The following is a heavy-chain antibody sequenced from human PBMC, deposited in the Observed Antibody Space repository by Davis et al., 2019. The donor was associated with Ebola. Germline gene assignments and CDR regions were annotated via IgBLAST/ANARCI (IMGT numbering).Heavy chain of an antibody. D-gene: IGHD6-19*01. CDR3: ARDSMVAGNDY. J-gene: IGHJ4*02. CDR1: GYTFTSYY. CDR2: ISAYNGNT. V-gene: IGHV1-18*04. Sequence: ASVKVSCKASGYTFTSYYMHWVRQAPGQGLEWMGWISAYNGNTNYAQKLQGRVTMTTDTSTSTAYMELRSLRSDDTAVYYCARDSMVAGNDYWGQGTLVTVSS.